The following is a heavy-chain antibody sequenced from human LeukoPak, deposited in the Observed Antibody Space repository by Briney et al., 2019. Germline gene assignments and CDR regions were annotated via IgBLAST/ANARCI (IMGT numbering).Heavy chain of an antibody. J-gene: IGHJ4*02. CDR1: GFTVSFYA. CDR3: VKLGQGSYSYVDY. CDR2: IAGGGSST. V-gene: IGHV3-23*01. D-gene: IGHD5-18*01. Sequence: PGGSLRLSCAASGFTVSFYAMSWVRQAPGKGLEWVSAIAGGGSSTYYADSVKGRFAISRDNSKNTLYLQMNSLRVEDTAVYYCVKLGQGSYSYVDYWGQGTLVTVSS.